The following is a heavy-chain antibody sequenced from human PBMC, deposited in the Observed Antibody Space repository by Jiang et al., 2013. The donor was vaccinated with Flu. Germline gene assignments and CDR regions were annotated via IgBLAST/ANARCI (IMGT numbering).Heavy chain of an antibody. CDR3: ARLSSGGSADWFDP. CDR1: GGSISSYY. V-gene: IGHV4-59*13. D-gene: IGHD2-15*01. J-gene: IGHJ5*02. CDR2: IYYSGST. Sequence: GLVKPSETLSLTCTVSGGSISSYYWSWIRQPPGKGLEWIGYIYYSGSTNYNPSLKSRVTISVDTSKNQFSLKLSSVTAADTAVYYCARLSSGGSADWFDPWGQGTLVTVSS.